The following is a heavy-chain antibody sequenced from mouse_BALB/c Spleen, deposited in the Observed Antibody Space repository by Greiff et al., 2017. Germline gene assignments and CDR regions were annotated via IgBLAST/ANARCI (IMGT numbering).Heavy chain of an antibody. Sequence: EVQLQQSGTVLARPGASVKMSCKASGYTFTSYWMHWVKQRPGQGLEWIGAIYPGNSDTSYNQKFKGKAKLTAVTSTSTAYMELSSLTNEDSAVYYCTRWGSYDEVYYYAMDYWGQGTSVTVSS. J-gene: IGHJ4*01. V-gene: IGHV1-5*01. CDR3: TRWGSYDEVYYYAMDY. D-gene: IGHD2-12*01. CDR1: GYTFTSYW. CDR2: IYPGNSDT.